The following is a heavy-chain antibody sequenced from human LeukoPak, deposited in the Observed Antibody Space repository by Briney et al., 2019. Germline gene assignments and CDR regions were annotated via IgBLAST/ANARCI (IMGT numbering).Heavy chain of an antibody. Sequence: SETLSLTCTVSGGSISSGSYYWSWIRQPAGKGLEWIARIYTSGSTNYNPSLKSRVTISVDTSKNQFSLKLSSVTAADTAVYYCARTGGTISMWEFDYWGQGTLVTVSS. J-gene: IGHJ4*02. D-gene: IGHD1-14*01. CDR2: IYTSGST. CDR1: GGSISSGSYY. V-gene: IGHV4-61*02. CDR3: ARTGGTISMWEFDY.